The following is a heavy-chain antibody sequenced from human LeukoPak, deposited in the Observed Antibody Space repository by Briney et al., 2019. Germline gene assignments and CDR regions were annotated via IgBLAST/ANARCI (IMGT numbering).Heavy chain of an antibody. CDR2: INWNGGST. CDR3: AKDIFTGGDLDAFDI. V-gene: IGHV3-20*04. J-gene: IGHJ3*02. Sequence: GGSLRLSCAASGFTFDDYGMGWVRQGPGKGLEWVSGINWNGGSTGYADSVKGRFTISRDNNKNSLYLQMNSLRTEDTALYYCAKDIFTGGDLDAFDIWGQGTMVTVSS. CDR1: GFTFDDYG. D-gene: IGHD2-21*02.